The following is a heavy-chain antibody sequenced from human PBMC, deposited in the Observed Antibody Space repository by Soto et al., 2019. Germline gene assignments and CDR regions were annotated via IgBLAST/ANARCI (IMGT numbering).Heavy chain of an antibody. D-gene: IGHD1-26*01. CDR2: INGNTGST. Sequence: QVQLVQSGAEVKKPGASVKVSCKTPGNFCSKYGISWVRQAPGQGLEWMGWINGNTGSTNYAQKFRGRVTMTTDTSTGMVYMELSSLTSDDTAIYYCERDGDQWDQRYLDYWGQGTLVSV. CDR3: ERDGDQWDQRYLDY. J-gene: IGHJ4*02. V-gene: IGHV1-18*01. CDR1: GNFCSKYG.